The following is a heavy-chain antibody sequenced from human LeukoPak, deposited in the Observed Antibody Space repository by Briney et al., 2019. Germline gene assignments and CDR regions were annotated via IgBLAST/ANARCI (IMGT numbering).Heavy chain of an antibody. J-gene: IGHJ4*02. CDR2: ISAYNGNT. D-gene: IGHD1-26*01. Sequence: ASVKVSCKASGYTFTSYGISWVRQAPGQGLEWMGWISAYNGNTNYAQRLQGRVTMTTDTSTSTAHMELRSLRSDDTAVYYCARSSGSYFLSDYWGQGTLVTVSS. CDR1: GYTFTSYG. V-gene: IGHV1-18*01. CDR3: ARSSGSYFLSDY.